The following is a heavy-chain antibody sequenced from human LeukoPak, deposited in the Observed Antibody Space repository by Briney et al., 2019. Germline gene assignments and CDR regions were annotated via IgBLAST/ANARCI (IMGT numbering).Heavy chain of an antibody. CDR3: ARVPALRYFDWLPNYYYYYMDV. V-gene: IGHV3-48*04. D-gene: IGHD3-9*01. Sequence: GGSLRLSCAASGFTFSSYSMNWVRQAPGKGLEWVSYISSSGSTIYYADSVKGRFTISRDNAKNSLYLQMNSLRAEDTAVYYCARVPALRYFDWLPNYYYYYMDVWGKGTTVTISS. J-gene: IGHJ6*03. CDR2: ISSSGSTI. CDR1: GFTFSSYS.